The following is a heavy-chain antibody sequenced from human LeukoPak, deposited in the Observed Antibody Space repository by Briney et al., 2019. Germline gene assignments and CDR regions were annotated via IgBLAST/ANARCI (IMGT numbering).Heavy chain of an antibody. Sequence: GASVKVSCKASGYTFTSYAISWVRQAPGQGLEWMGRIIPILGIANYAQKFQGRVTITADKSTSTAYMELSSLRSEDTAVYYCAVTYYDILTGYGRTYYFDYWGQGTLVTVSS. CDR3: AVTYYDILTGYGRTYYFDY. J-gene: IGHJ4*02. D-gene: IGHD3-9*01. V-gene: IGHV1-69*04. CDR1: GYTFTSYA. CDR2: IIPILGIA.